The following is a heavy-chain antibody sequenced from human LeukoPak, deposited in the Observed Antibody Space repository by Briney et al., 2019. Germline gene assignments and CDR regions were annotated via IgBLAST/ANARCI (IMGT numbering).Heavy chain of an antibody. J-gene: IGHJ4*02. CDR2: IKQDGSEK. D-gene: IGHD7-27*01. CDR3: ARDLNWETY. V-gene: IGHV3-7*01. Sequence: GGSLRLSCAASGFTFSSYAMNWVRQAPGKGLEWVANIKQDGSEKYYVDSVKGRFTISRDNAKNSLYLQMNSLRAEDTAVYYCARDLNWETYWGQGTLVSVSS. CDR1: GFTFSSYA.